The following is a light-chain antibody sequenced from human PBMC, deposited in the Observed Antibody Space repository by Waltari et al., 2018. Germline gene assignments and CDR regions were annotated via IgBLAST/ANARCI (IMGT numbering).Light chain of an antibody. CDR1: QDINTY. CDR3: QQLNTYPYT. CDR2: TSS. J-gene: IGKJ2*01. V-gene: IGKV1-9*01. Sequence: QLTPSPSSLSASVGDSVTITCRASQDINTYLAWYQLKPGKAPKLLISTSSTLQTGVPSRFSGSGSGPDFTLTITSLQPEDLATYYCQQLNTYPYTFGQGTKLEIK.